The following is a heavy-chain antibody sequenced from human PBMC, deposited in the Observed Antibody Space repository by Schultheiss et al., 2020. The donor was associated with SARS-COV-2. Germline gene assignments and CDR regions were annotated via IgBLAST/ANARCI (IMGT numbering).Heavy chain of an antibody. Sequence: GESLKISCAASGFTFSSYAMSWVRQAPGKGLEWVSAISGSGGSTYYADSVKGRFTISRDNSKNTLYLQMNSLRAEDTAVYYCAKSGAIFGVVSFDYWGQGTLVTVSS. CDR2: ISGSGGST. CDR3: AKSGAIFGVVSFDY. J-gene: IGHJ4*02. D-gene: IGHD3-3*01. V-gene: IGHV3-23*01. CDR1: GFTFSSYA.